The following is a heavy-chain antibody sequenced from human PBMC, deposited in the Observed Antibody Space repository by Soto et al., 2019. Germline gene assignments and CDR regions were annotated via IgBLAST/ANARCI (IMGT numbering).Heavy chain of an antibody. CDR1: GGSISSYY. V-gene: IGHV4-59*01. CDR3: ARDYGEVVSTDGPSAYYYGMDV. J-gene: IGHJ6*02. D-gene: IGHD3-16*01. CDR2: IYYSGSS. Sequence: PSETLSLTCTVSGGSISSYYWSWIRQPPGKGLEWIGYIYYSGSSNYNPSLKSRVTISVDTSKNQFSLKLSSVTAADTAVYYCARDYGEVVSTDGPSAYYYGMDVWGQGTTVTVS.